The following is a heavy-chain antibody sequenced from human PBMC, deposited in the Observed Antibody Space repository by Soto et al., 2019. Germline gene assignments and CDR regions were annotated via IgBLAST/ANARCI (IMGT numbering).Heavy chain of an antibody. J-gene: IGHJ4*02. CDR3: AKGDRIAAAGRFDY. V-gene: IGHV3-30*18. D-gene: IGHD6-13*01. Sequence: QVQLVESGGGVVQPGRSLRLSCATSGFTFSSYGMHWVRHAPGKGLEWVAVISYDGGNKYYADSVKGRFTISRDNSKNTLYLQMNSLRAEDTAVYYCAKGDRIAAAGRFDYWGQGTLVTVSS. CDR2: ISYDGGNK. CDR1: GFTFSSYG.